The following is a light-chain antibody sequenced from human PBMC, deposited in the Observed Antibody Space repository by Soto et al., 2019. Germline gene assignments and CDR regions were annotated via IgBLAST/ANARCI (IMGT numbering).Light chain of an antibody. CDR3: QQYGISPRT. CDR2: GAS. CDR1: QSVSGSY. V-gene: IGKV3-20*01. Sequence: IVVSQSPGTLYLSPGARATLSCRAFQSVSGSYLACYQQKPGQAPRLLIYGASSRATGIPDRFSGSGSGTDFTLTISRLEPEDFAVYYCQQYGISPRTFGQGTKLEVK. J-gene: IGKJ2*01.